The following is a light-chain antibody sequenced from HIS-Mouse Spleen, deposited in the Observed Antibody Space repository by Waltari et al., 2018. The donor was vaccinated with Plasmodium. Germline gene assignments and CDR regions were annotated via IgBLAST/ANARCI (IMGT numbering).Light chain of an antibody. V-gene: IGKV1-6*01. Sequence: AIQMTQSPSSLSASVGDRVTITCRASQGIRNDLGWYQQKPGKAPKLLISAASSLQSGLPSRFSGSGSGTDFTLTISSLQPEDFATYYCLQDYNYPYTFGQGTKLEIK. CDR2: AAS. CDR3: LQDYNYPYT. J-gene: IGKJ2*01. CDR1: QGIRND.